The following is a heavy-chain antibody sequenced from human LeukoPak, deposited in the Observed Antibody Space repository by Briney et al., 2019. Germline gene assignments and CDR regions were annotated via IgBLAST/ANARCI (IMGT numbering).Heavy chain of an antibody. D-gene: IGHD1-26*01. J-gene: IGHJ4*02. Sequence: ASVKVSCKASGGTFSSYAISWVRQAPGQGLEWMGWMNPNSGNTGYAQKFQGRVTMTRNTSISTAYMELSSLRSEDTAVYYCARGDVGDFDYWGQGTLVTVSS. CDR3: ARGDVGDFDY. CDR1: GGTFSSYA. CDR2: MNPNSGNT. V-gene: IGHV1-8*02.